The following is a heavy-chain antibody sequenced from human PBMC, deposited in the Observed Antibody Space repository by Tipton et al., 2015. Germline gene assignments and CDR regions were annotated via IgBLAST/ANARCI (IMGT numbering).Heavy chain of an antibody. Sequence: SLTCTVSGDSISSGGYYWTWIRQHPVRGLEWIGYIYNTGSVYYNPSLQSRLSISIDTSKDQFSLTLNSVTAADTAVYYCARGDSGSYYDSSGYYFPNWFDPWGQGTLVTVSS. CDR3: ARGDSGSYYDSSGYYFPNWFDP. CDR2: IYNTGSV. CDR1: GDSISSGGYY. V-gene: IGHV4-31*03. D-gene: IGHD3-22*01. J-gene: IGHJ5*02.